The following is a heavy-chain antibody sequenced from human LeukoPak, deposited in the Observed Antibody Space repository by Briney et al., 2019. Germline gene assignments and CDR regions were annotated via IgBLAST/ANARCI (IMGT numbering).Heavy chain of an antibody. D-gene: IGHD6-13*01. CDR1: GFTFSSHS. V-gene: IGHV3-21*01. J-gene: IGHJ4*02. CDR3: ARGSGRAAAGTGDY. CDR2: ISSSSSYI. Sequence: GGSLRLSCAASGFTFSSHSMNWVRQAPGKGLEWVSSISSSSSYIYYADSVKGRFTISRDNAKNSLYLQMNSLRAEDTAVYYCARGSGRAAAGTGDYWGQGTLVTVCS.